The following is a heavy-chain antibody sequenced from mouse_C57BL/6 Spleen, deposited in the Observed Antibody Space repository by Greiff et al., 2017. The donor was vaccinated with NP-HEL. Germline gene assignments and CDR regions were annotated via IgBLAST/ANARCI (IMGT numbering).Heavy chain of an antibody. J-gene: IGHJ2*01. CDR1: GYTFTSYW. CDR3: ARAKGASITTVPF. Sequence: VQLQQSGAELVKPGASVKLSCKASGYTFTSYWMQWVKQRPGQGLEWIGEIDPSDSYTNYNQKFKGKATLTVATSSSTAYMQLSSLTSEDSAVYYCARAKGASITTVPFWVQGTTLTVSS. D-gene: IGHD1-1*01. V-gene: IGHV1-50*01. CDR2: IDPSDSYT.